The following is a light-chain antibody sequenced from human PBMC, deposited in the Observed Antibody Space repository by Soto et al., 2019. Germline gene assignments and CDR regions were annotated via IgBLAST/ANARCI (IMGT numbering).Light chain of an antibody. Sequence: QSVLTQPRSVSGSPGQSVTISCTGTSSDVGGYNYVSWYQQHPGKAPKLMIYEVSKRPSGVPDRFSGSKSGNTASLTVSGLQAEDEADYYCSSYAGSKGVFGTGTKVTVL. J-gene: IGLJ1*01. CDR2: EVS. CDR1: SSDVGGYNY. CDR3: SSYAGSKGV. V-gene: IGLV2-8*01.